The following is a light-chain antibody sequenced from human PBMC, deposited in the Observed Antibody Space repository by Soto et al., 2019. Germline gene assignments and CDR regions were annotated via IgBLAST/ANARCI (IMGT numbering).Light chain of an antibody. V-gene: IGKV1-12*01. Sequence: DIQMTQSPSSVSASVGDRVTITCRASPGISSWLAWYQQKPGKAPKLLIYAASSLQSGVPSRFSGIGSGTDFTLTISSLQPEDFATYYCQQANSFPWTFGQGTKVEIK. CDR3: QQANSFPWT. J-gene: IGKJ1*01. CDR2: AAS. CDR1: PGISSW.